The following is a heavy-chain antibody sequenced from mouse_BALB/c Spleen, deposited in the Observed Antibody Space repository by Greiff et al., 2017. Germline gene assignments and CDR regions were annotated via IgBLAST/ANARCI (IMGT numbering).Heavy chain of an antibody. J-gene: IGHJ2*01. CDR3: ARAEVPYYFDY. Sequence: EVQVVESGGGLVQPGGSLKLSCAASGFTFSSYGMSWVRQTPDKRLELVATINSNGGSTYYPDSVKGRFTISRDNAKNTLYLQMSSLKSEDTAMYYCARAEVPYYFDYWGQGTTLTVSS. V-gene: IGHV5-6-3*01. CDR2: INSNGGST. CDR1: GFTFSSYG.